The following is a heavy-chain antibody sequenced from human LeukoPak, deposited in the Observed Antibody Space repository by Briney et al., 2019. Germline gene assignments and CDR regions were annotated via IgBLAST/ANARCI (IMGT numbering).Heavy chain of an antibody. J-gene: IGHJ4*02. CDR2: IKQDGSEK. CDR1: GFTFSSYW. D-gene: IGHD1-7*01. CDR3: ARVHITGSIG. V-gene: IGHV3-7*01. Sequence: PGGSLRLSCAVSGFTFSSYWMSWVRQAPGKGLEWVSNIKQDGSEKYYVDSLKGRFDISRDNANNSLYLQMNSLRAEDTAVYYCARVHITGSIGWGQGALVTVSS.